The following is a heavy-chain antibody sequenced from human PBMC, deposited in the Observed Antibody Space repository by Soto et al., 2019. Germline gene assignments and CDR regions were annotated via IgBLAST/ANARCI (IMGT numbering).Heavy chain of an antibody. CDR3: AGGRKYCGPTACVQYFDY. CDR2: ISDNSGST. CDR1: GLIFSTYA. V-gene: IGHV3-23*01. Sequence: GGSRSLSCTPSGLIFSTYAMNWVRQAPGKGLERVSVISDNSGSTYYEDAVEGRFSIIRDYSDTTFYLLLISLSPADAAVFYCAGGRKYCGPTACVQYFDYWGQGTLVTVSS. J-gene: IGHJ4*02. D-gene: IGHD2-21*01.